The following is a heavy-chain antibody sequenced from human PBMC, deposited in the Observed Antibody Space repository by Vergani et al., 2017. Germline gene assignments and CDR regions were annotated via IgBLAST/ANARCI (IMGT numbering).Heavy chain of an antibody. J-gene: IGHJ6*02. D-gene: IGHD3-10*01. V-gene: IGHV3-13*01. CDR1: GFTFSSYD. CDR2: IGTAGDT. CDR3: ARDAGFGGKKGRYYGMDV. Sequence: EVQLVESGGGLVQPGGSLRLSCAASGFTFSSYDMHWVRQATGKGLEWVSAIGTAGDTYYPGSVKGRFTISRENAKNSLYLQMNSLRAEDTAVYYCARDAGFGGKKGRYYGMDVWGQGTTVTVSS.